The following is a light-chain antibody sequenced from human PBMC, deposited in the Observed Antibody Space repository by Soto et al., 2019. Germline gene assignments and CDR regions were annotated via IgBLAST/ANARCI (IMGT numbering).Light chain of an antibody. CDR1: QSISSW. CDR3: QQYSSFSRT. V-gene: IGKV1-5*01. J-gene: IGKJ1*01. Sequence: DIPITQPPATLSASVGDRVTITCRASQSISSWLAWYHQKTGKAPSLLIYDASSLESGVPSRFSGSGSGTESSLTISSLQPDGVATFYCQQYSSFSRTFGQGTKV. CDR2: DAS.